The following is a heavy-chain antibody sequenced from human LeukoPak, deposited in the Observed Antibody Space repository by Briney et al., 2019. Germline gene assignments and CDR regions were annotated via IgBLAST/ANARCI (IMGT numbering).Heavy chain of an antibody. J-gene: IGHJ4*02. Sequence: SETLSLTCAVYGGPFSGYYWSWIRQPAGKGLEWIGRIYTSGSTNYNPSLKSRVTMSVDTSKNQFSLKVSSVTAADTAVYYCARRYPSVRGANLRPQEVRKYYFDYWGQGTLVTVSS. D-gene: IGHD3-10*01. CDR2: IYTSGST. CDR3: ARRYPSVRGANLRPQEVRKYYFDY. CDR1: GGPFSGYY. V-gene: IGHV4-59*10.